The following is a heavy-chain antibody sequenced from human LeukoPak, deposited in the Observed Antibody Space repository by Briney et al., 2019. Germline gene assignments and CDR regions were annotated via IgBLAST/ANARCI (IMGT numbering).Heavy chain of an antibody. Sequence: GGSLRLSCAASGFTFSSYVMHWVRQATGKGLEWVSAIGTAGDTYYPGSVKGRFTISRENAKNSLYLQINSLRAGDTAVYYCARVPGIAAAGIGYYYYGMDVWGQGTTVTVSS. CDR1: GFTFSSYV. V-gene: IGHV3-13*01. CDR2: IGTAGDT. J-gene: IGHJ6*02. CDR3: ARVPGIAAAGIGYYYYGMDV. D-gene: IGHD6-13*01.